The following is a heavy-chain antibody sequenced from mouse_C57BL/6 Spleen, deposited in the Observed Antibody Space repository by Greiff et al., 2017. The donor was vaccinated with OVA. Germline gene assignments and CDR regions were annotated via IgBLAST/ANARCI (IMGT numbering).Heavy chain of an antibody. CDR2: INYDGSST. Sequence: EVQLVESEGGLVQPGSSMKLSCTASGFTFSDYYMAWVRQVPEKGLEWVANINYDGSSTDYLDSLKSRFIISRDNAKNILYLQMSSLKSEDTATYYCARDLGRVQYCYFDVWGTGTTVTVSS. D-gene: IGHD4-1*01. CDR3: ARDLGRVQYCYFDV. J-gene: IGHJ1*03. V-gene: IGHV5-16*01. CDR1: GFTFSDYY.